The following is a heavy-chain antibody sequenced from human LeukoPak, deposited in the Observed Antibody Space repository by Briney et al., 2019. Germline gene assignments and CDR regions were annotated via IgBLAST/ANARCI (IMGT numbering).Heavy chain of an antibody. Sequence: GGSLRLSCAASGFTLSSYAMHWVRQAPGKGLVWVSRINTDGSGTSYADSVKGRFTISRDNAKNTLYLQMNSLRAEDTAVYYCARRKFYSTYDPFDYWGQGTLVTVSS. CDR2: INTDGSGT. D-gene: IGHD5-12*01. CDR3: ARRKFYSTYDPFDY. V-gene: IGHV3-74*01. CDR1: GFTLSSYA. J-gene: IGHJ4*02.